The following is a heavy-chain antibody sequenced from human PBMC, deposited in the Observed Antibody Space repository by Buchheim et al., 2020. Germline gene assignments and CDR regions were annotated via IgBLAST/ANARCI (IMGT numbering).Heavy chain of an antibody. Sequence: EVQLVESGGDLVKPGESLRLSCAASEFTFTNAWMSWIRQAPGKGLEWVGRIRSSTDGGTTDYAVPVKGRFTISRDDSESTLYLQMNSLKTEGTAVYYCTTLMKSARLSSDYWGQGTL. CDR3: TTLMKSARLSSDY. J-gene: IGHJ4*02. CDR1: EFTFTNAW. V-gene: IGHV3-15*01. D-gene: IGHD6-6*01. CDR2: IRSSTDGGTT.